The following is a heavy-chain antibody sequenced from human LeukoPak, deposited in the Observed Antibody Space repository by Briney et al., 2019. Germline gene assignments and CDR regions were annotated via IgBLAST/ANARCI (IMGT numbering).Heavy chain of an antibody. J-gene: IGHJ6*02. CDR3: VNYGMDV. CDR2: ISSDGGST. V-gene: IGHV3-64*01. Sequence: GGSLRLSFAASGFTFSMYAMHCVRQAPGKGLEYVSAISSDGGSTYYANSVKGRFTISRDNYKNTLYLQMGSLRAEDMAVYYCVNYGMDVWGQGTTVSVSS. CDR1: GFTFSMYA.